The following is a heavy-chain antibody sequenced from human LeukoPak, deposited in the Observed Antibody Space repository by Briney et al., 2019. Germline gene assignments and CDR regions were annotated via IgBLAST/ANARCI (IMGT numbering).Heavy chain of an antibody. CDR3: ANVFSVPHDAFDV. J-gene: IGHJ3*01. Sequence: GGSLRLSCAASGITFTTDAMTWVRQAPGQGPEWVSSISGAGLTYYADSVKGRFTISKDDSKNTSYLLMNSLRPEDTALYYCANVFSVPHDAFDVWGQGTMVTVSS. CDR1: GITFTTDA. CDR2: ISGAGLT. V-gene: IGHV3-23*01. D-gene: IGHD3-10*01.